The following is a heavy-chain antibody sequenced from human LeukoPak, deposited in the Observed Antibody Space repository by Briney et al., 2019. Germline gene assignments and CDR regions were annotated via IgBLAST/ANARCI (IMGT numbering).Heavy chain of an antibody. Sequence: ASVKVSCKASGGTFSSYAISWVRQAPGQGLEWMGGIIPIFGTANYAQKFQGRVTVTADESTSTAYMELSSLRSEDTAVYYCARDPYSSGWYYFDDWGQGTLVTVSS. CDR2: IIPIFGTA. J-gene: IGHJ4*02. D-gene: IGHD6-19*01. CDR3: ARDPYSSGWYYFDD. V-gene: IGHV1-69*13. CDR1: GGTFSSYA.